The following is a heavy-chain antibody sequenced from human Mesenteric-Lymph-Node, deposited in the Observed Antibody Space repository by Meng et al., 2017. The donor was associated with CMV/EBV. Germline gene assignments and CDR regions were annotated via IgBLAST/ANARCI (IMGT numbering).Heavy chain of an antibody. CDR1: GGSISSSSYY. CDR2: IYYSGST. CDR3: ARDFKGEYFDF. D-gene: IGHD1-26*01. Sequence: GSLRLSCTVSGGSISSSSYYWGWIRQPPGKGLEWIGSIYYSGSTYYNPSLKSRVTISVDTSKNQFSLKLSSVTAADTAVYYCARDFKGEYFDFWGQGTLVTVSS. J-gene: IGHJ4*02. V-gene: IGHV4-39*07.